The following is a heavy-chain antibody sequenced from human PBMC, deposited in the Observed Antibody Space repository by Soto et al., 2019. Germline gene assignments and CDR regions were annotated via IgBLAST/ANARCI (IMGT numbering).Heavy chain of an antibody. D-gene: IGHD5-12*01. Sequence: PGESLKISCKGSGYSFTSYWIGWVRQMPGKGLEWMGIIYPGDSDTGYSPSFQGQVAISADKSISTAYLQWSSLKASDTAMYYCARLFRGYSGYDLYYYGMGVWGQGTTVTVSS. J-gene: IGHJ6*02. CDR2: IYPGDSDT. CDR1: GYSFTSYW. V-gene: IGHV5-51*01. CDR3: ARLFRGYSGYDLYYYGMGV.